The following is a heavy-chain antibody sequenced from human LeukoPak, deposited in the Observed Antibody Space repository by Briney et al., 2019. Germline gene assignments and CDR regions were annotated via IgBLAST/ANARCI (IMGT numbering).Heavy chain of an antibody. V-gene: IGHV4-39*07. J-gene: IGHJ5*02. CDR1: GGSISSSSYY. CDR2: IYYSGST. Sequence: SETLSLTCTVSGGSISSSSYYWGWIRQPPGKGLEWIGSIYYSGSTYYNPSLKSRVTISVDSSKNQFSLRLSSVTAADTAVYYCARESLTWLQSRTSWFDPWGQGTLVTVSS. D-gene: IGHD5-24*01. CDR3: ARESLTWLQSRTSWFDP.